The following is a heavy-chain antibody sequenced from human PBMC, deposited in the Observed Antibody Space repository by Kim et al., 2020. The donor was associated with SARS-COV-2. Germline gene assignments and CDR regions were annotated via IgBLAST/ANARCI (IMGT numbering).Heavy chain of an antibody. V-gene: IGHV3-13*01. Sequence: FPGSVKGRFTISRENAKNSLYLQMNSLRAGDTAVYYCARSSWYSNWYFDLWGRGTLVTVSS. D-gene: IGHD6-13*01. J-gene: IGHJ2*01. CDR3: ARSSWYSNWYFDL.